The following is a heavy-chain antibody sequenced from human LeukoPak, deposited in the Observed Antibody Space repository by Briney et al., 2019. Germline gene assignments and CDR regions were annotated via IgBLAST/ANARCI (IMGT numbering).Heavy chain of an antibody. J-gene: IGHJ3*02. Sequence: SETLSLTCTVSGGSINNYYWSWIRQPAGKGLEWIGRIYTRGSTNYNPSLKSRVTMSVDTSKNQFSLKLSSVTAAVTAVYYCARGRYCSADICSGGDAFDIWGQGTMVSVSS. CDR3: ARGRYCSADICSGGDAFDI. V-gene: IGHV4-4*07. CDR2: IYTRGST. CDR1: GGSINNYY. D-gene: IGHD2-15*01.